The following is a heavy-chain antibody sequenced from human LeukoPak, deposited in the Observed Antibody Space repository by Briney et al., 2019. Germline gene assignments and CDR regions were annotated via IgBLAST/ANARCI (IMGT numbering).Heavy chain of an antibody. CDR2: IYHSGST. J-gene: IGHJ4*02. V-gene: IGHV4-30-2*01. Sequence: SETLSLTCAVSGGSISSGGYSWSWIRQPPGKGLEWIGYIYHSGSTYYNPSLKSRVTISVDRSKNQFSLKLSSVTAADTAMYYCARGTGIAAADNFDYWGQGTLVTVSS. D-gene: IGHD6-13*01. CDR3: ARGTGIAAADNFDY. CDR1: GGSISSGGYS.